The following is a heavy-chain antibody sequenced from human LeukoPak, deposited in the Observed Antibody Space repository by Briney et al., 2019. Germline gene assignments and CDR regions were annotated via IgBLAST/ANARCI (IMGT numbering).Heavy chain of an antibody. CDR1: GFTFNNHA. CDR2: VSGDGVSP. D-gene: IGHD4/OR15-4a*01. V-gene: IGHV3-23*01. J-gene: IGHJ4*02. CDR3: ARDPGAFPYFFDY. Sequence: GGSLRLSCAASGFTFNNHALTWVRQTPGKGLECVSAVSGDGVSPYYAYSVRGRFTISRDNSKNTLYLQMNSLRVEDSAVYFCARDPGAFPYFFDYWGQGILVTVSS.